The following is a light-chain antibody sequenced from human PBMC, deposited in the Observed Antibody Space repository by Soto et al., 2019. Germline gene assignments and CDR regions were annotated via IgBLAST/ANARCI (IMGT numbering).Light chain of an antibody. CDR2: EVA. J-gene: IGLJ1*01. CDR1: SSDVGGYNY. Sequence: QSVLTQPASVSGSPGQSITISCTGTSSDVGGYNYVSWYQLHPGKVPKLMIYEVANRPSGVSNRFSGSKSGNTASLTISGLQAEDEAVYYSSSYTSSSTLVFGTGTKLTVL. V-gene: IGLV2-14*01. CDR3: SSYTSSSTLV.